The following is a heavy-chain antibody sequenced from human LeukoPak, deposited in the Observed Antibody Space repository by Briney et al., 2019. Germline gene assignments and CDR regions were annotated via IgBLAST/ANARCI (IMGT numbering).Heavy chain of an antibody. Sequence: SQTLSLTCTVSGGSISSGDYYWSWIRQPPGKGLEWIGYIYYSGSTYYNPSLKSRVTLSVDTYKNQFSLKLSSVTAADTAVYYCARDNDSSGYYWDDAFDIWGQGTMVTVSS. CDR2: IYYSGST. J-gene: IGHJ3*02. V-gene: IGHV4-30-4*08. CDR1: GGSISSGDYY. D-gene: IGHD3-22*01. CDR3: ARDNDSSGYYWDDAFDI.